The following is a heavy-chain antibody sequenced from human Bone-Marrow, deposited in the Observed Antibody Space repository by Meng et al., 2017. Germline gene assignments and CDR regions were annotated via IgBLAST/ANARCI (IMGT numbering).Heavy chain of an antibody. CDR1: GYTFTSYY. Sequence: ASAKVSCKASGYTFTSYYMHWVRQAPGQGLEWMGIINPSGGSTSYAQKFQGRVTMTRDTSTSTVYMELSSLRSEDTAVYYCARDMIVVVPAAYYYYYGMDDWGQGTTVTVSS. V-gene: IGHV1-46*01. CDR2: INPSGGST. J-gene: IGHJ6*02. CDR3: ARDMIVVVPAAYYYYYGMDD. D-gene: IGHD2-2*01.